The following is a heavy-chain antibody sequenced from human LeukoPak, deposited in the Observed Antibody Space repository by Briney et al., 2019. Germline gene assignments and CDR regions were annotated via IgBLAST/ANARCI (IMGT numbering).Heavy chain of an antibody. D-gene: IGHD3-22*01. Sequence: ASVKVSCKASGYTFTSYDINWVRQATGHGLEWMGWMNPNSGNTGYAQKFQGRVTITRNTSISTAYMELSSLRSEDTAVYYCARGAHPRYDSSGYFGGSWGGVSVSPADGDYMDVWGKGTTVTVSS. CDR1: GYTFTSYD. CDR3: ARGAHPRYDSSGYFGGSWGGVSVSPADGDYMDV. V-gene: IGHV1-8*03. J-gene: IGHJ6*03. CDR2: MNPNSGNT.